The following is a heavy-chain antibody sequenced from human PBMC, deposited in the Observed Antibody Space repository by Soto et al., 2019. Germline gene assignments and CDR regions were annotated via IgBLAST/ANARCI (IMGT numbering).Heavy chain of an antibody. Sequence: QITLKESGPTLVRPPQTLTLTCTFSGFSLTSGVGVGWIRQPPGKALEWLALIYWDDDKRYSPSLKNRLTITKDTSKDQGVLTMTTVGPVAAATYFCAHIDPEIVTVGGHGGFDYWGQGTLVTVSS. CDR1: GFSLTSGVG. D-gene: IGHD5-12*01. J-gene: IGHJ4*02. CDR2: IYWDDDK. CDR3: AHIDPEIVTVGGHGGFDY. V-gene: IGHV2-5*02.